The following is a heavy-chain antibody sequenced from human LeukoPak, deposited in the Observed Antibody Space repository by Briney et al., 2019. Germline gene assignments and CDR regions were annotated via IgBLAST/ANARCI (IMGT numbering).Heavy chain of an antibody. V-gene: IGHV4-4*09. CDR3: ARHANYYDSSGYSPYYFDY. J-gene: IGHJ4*02. CDR1: GGSISSYY. Sequence: SETLSLTCTVSGGSISSYYWSWIRQPPGKGLEWTGYIYTSGSTNYNPSLKSRVTISVDTSKNQFSLKLSSVTAADTAVYYCARHANYYDSSGYSPYYFDYWGQGALVTVSS. CDR2: IYTSGST. D-gene: IGHD3-22*01.